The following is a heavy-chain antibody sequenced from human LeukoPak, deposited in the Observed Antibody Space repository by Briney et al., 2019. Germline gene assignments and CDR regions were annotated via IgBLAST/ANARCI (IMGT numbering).Heavy chain of an antibody. CDR3: AKHRGRDGGYPLDY. V-gene: IGHV3-23*01. CDR1: GFIFSSCA. D-gene: IGHD5-12*01. Sequence: GGSLRLSCATSGFIFSSCAMSWVRQAPGKGLEWVSVISGSGGSTNYAESVKGRFTISRDNSKNTLYLQMDSLRVEDTAVYYCAKHRGRDGGYPLDYWGQGTLVTVSS. CDR2: ISGSGGST. J-gene: IGHJ4*02.